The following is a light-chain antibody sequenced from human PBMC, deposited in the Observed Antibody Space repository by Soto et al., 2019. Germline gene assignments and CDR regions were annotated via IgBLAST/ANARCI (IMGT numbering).Light chain of an antibody. Sequence: EIVLAQSPGTLSLSPGERATLSCRASQSVSSSYLAWYQQRPGQAPRLLIYGASSRATGIPDRFSGTGSGTDFTLTISRLEPEDFAVYYCQHYVNSLLYTFGPGTKLEIK. V-gene: IGKV3-20*01. J-gene: IGKJ2*01. CDR2: GAS. CDR1: QSVSSSY. CDR3: QHYVNSLLYT.